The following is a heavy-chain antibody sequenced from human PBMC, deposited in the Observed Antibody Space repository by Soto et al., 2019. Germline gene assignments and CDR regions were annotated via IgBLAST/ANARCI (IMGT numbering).Heavy chain of an antibody. CDR3: ARGGSSSDNGLDV. V-gene: IGHV3-48*02. D-gene: IGHD6-6*01. J-gene: IGHJ6*02. CDR1: VFTFSTYS. Sequence: VQLVESGGGLVQPGGSLRLSCAASVFTFSTYSMNWVRQAPGQGLEWVSYISSRSYTIYYVDSVKGRFTISRDNAKNSLYLQMNSLRDEDTAVYYCARGGSSSDNGLDVWGQGTTVTVSS. CDR2: ISSRSYTI.